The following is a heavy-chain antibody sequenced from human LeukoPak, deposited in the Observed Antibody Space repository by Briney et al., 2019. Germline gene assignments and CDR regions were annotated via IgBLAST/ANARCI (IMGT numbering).Heavy chain of an antibody. D-gene: IGHD3-22*01. J-gene: IGHJ4*02. V-gene: IGHV3-30*03. CDR3: ALDYYDVNGYSRGWDY. Sequence: GGSLRLSCAASGFTFSIFHMHWIRQAPGKCVEGEAVIIVEGSNQYYADSVKGRFTVSRDNSKKTLYLKMNSLRADDLAVYYCALDYYDVNGYSRGWDYWGRGTLVGVSS. CDR1: GFTFSIFH. CDR2: IIVEGSNQ.